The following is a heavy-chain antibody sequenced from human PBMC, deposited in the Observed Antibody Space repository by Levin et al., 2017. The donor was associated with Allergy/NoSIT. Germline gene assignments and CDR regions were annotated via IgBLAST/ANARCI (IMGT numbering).Heavy chain of an antibody. V-gene: IGHV3-23*01. D-gene: IGHD3-22*01. Sequence: PGGSLRLSCAASGFTFSSYAMSWVRQAPGKGLEWVSAISGSGGSTYYADSVKGRFTISRDNSKNTLYLQMNSLRAEDTAFYYCAKADCYDSSAYSPNFDYWGLGTLVTVSS. CDR1: GFTFSSYA. J-gene: IGHJ4*02. CDR2: ISGSGGST. CDR3: AKADCYDSSAYSPNFDY.